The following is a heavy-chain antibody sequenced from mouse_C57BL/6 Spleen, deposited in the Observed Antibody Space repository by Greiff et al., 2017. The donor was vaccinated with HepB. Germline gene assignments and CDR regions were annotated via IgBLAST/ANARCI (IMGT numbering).Heavy chain of an antibody. CDR3: ASSYDYDEAFAY. V-gene: IGHV2-2*01. J-gene: IGHJ3*01. CDR1: GFSFTSYG. Sequence: VQLVESGPGLVQPSQSLSITCTVSGFSFTSYGVHWVRQSPGKGLEWLGVIWSGGSTDYNAAFISRLSISKDNSKSQVFFKMNSLQADDTAIYYCASSYDYDEAFAYWGQGTLVTVSA. CDR2: IWSGGST. D-gene: IGHD2-4*01.